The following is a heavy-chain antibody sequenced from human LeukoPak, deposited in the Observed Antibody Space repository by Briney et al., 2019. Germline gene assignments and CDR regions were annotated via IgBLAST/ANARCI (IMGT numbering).Heavy chain of an antibody. J-gene: IGHJ3*02. V-gene: IGHV3-15*01. Sequence: GGSLRLSCAASGFTFSNAWMSWVRQAPGKGLEWVGRIKSKTDGGTTDYAAPVKGRFTISRDDSKNTLYLQMNSLKTEDTAVYYCTTLGAYYYDSSGSPGAFDIWGQGTMVTVSS. CDR3: TTLGAYYYDSSGSPGAFDI. CDR2: IKSKTDGGTT. CDR1: GFTFSNAW. D-gene: IGHD3-22*01.